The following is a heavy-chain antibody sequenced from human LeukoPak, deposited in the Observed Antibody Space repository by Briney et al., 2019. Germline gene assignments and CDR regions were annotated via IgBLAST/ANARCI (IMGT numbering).Heavy chain of an antibody. CDR3: ARGSGYCSSTSCYTTLDY. CDR2: IYYSGST. V-gene: IGHV4-61*01. D-gene: IGHD2-2*01. CDR1: GGSVSSSYY. Sequence: PSGTLSLTCTVSGGSVSSSYYWGWIRQPPGKGLEWIGYIYYSGSTNYNPSLKSRVTISVDTSKNQFSLKLSSVTAADTAVYYCARGSGYCSSTSCYTTLDYWGQGTLVTVSS. J-gene: IGHJ4*02.